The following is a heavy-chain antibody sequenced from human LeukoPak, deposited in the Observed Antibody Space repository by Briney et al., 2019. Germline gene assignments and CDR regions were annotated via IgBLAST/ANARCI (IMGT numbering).Heavy chain of an antibody. CDR2: IYHSGST. V-gene: IGHV4-30-2*01. Sequence: PSETLSLTCAVSGGSISSGGYSWSWIRQPPGKGLEWIGYIYHSGSTYYNPSLNSRVTISVDKSKNQFSLNLNSVTAADTAVYYCARSYSGSHNYYYGMDVWGQGTTVTVSS. D-gene: IGHD1-26*01. J-gene: IGHJ6*02. CDR1: GGSISSGGYS. CDR3: ARSYSGSHNYYYGMDV.